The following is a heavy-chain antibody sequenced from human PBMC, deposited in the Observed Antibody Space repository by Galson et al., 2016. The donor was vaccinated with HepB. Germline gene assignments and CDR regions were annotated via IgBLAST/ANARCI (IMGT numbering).Heavy chain of an antibody. J-gene: IGHJ4*02. CDR1: GFVFSGFS. D-gene: IGHD3-10*01. CDR2: ISATGGSA. V-gene: IGHV3-23*01. Sequence: SLRLSCAASGFVFSGFSMNWVRQAPGKGLEWVSAISATGGSAYYADSVKGRFTISRDNSKTTLHLEMNSLRVEDTAVYFCANYLGYGSGRPGYFHSWGQGTLVTVSP. CDR3: ANYLGYGSGRPGYFHS.